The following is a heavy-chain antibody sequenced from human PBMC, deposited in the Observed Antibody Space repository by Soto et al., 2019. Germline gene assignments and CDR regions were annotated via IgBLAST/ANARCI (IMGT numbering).Heavy chain of an antibody. Sequence: ASVKVSCKASGYTFTSYGISWVRQAPGQGLEWMGWISAYNGNTNYAQKLQGRVTMTTDTSTSTAYMELRSLRSDDTVVYYCARDAYYYDSSGSFDYWGQGTLVTVSS. V-gene: IGHV1-18*04. CDR3: ARDAYYYDSSGSFDY. CDR2: ISAYNGNT. CDR1: GYTFTSYG. D-gene: IGHD3-22*01. J-gene: IGHJ4*02.